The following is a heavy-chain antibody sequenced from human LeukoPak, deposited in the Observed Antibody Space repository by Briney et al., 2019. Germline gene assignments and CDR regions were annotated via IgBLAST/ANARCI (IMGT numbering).Heavy chain of an antibody. J-gene: IGHJ3*02. CDR3: ARNMTAVSRLDVFDI. D-gene: IGHD4-17*01. CDR1: GGSMSSSGQY. Sequence: SETLSLTCTVSGGSMSSSGQYWGWIRQSPVKGLEWIGSTYYSGSTYYNPSLKSRVTISVDTSKNQFSPELRSVTAADTAIYYCARNMTAVSRLDVFDIWGPGTMVTVS. V-gene: IGHV4-39*01. CDR2: TYYSGST.